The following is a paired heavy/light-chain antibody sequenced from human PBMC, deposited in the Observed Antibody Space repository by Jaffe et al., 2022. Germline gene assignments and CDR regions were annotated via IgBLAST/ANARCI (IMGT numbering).Light chain of an antibody. V-gene: IGKV4-1*01. J-gene: IGKJ3*01. CDR1: QSVLTSSNNNNY. CDR3: QQYHSFPFT. CDR2: WAS. Sequence: DIVMTQSPDSLAVSLGERATINCKSSQSVLTSSNNNNYLAWYQQKPGQPPKLLIYWASTRKSGVPDRFSGSGSGTDFTLTISSLQAEDVAVYYCQQYHSFPFTFGPGTKVDI.
Heavy chain of an antibody. CDR1: GDSVSSNSAA. Sequence: QLQQSGPGLVKPSQTLSLTCAISGDSVSSNSAAWNWIRQSPSRGLEWLGRTYYRSKWYNEYAVSVKSRITINPDTSKNQFSLQLKSVTPEDTAVYYCTRGSWFDPWGQGTLVTVSS. CDR3: TRGSWFDP. J-gene: IGHJ5*02. CDR2: TYYRSKWYN. V-gene: IGHV6-1*01.